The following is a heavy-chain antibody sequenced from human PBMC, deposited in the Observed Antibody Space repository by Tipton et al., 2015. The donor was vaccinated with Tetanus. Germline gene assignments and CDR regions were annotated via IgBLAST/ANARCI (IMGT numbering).Heavy chain of an antibody. CDR2: MNPNSGNT. Sequence: QLVQSGAEVKKPGASVKVSCKASGYTFTRYDINWVRQATGQGLEWMGWMNPNSGNTGYVQKFQGRVTMTGNTSISTAYMELSSLRSEDTAVYYCARGRGYYYDSSGYNDDAFDIWGQGTMVTVSS. J-gene: IGHJ3*02. V-gene: IGHV1-8*01. CDR1: GYTFTRYD. CDR3: ARGRGYYYDSSGYNDDAFDI. D-gene: IGHD3-22*01.